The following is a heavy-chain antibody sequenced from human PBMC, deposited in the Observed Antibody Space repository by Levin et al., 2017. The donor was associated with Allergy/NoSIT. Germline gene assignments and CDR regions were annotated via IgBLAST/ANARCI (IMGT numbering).Heavy chain of an antibody. Sequence: GGSLRLSCAASGFTFNTYGMHWVRQAPGKGLEWVATTWYDGSHKYYSDSVKGRFTISRDNSKNTLYLQMNSLRTEDTAVYYCARGSHYGSPPTEFDPWGQGTLVTVSS. CDR1: GFTFNTYG. D-gene: IGHD1-1*01. CDR3: ARGSHYGSPPTEFDP. CDR2: TWYDGSHK. V-gene: IGHV3-33*01. J-gene: IGHJ5*02.